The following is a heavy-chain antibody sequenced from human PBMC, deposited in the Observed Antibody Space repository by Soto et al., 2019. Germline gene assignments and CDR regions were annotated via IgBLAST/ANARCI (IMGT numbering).Heavy chain of an antibody. Sequence: GASVKVSCKASQFNLDTFRTSVVQWVRQARGQGLEWVGWVVVGSGLTNYAQQFQGKVTITWDMSTSTAYMELSSLRSEDTAVYYCASLWESSIDGYNPGTTFDAFDIWGQGTTVTVSS. V-gene: IGHV1-58*01. CDR3: ASLWESSIDGYNPGTTFDAFDI. CDR1: QFNLDTFRTSV. D-gene: IGHD5-12*01. J-gene: IGHJ3*02. CDR2: VVVGSGLT.